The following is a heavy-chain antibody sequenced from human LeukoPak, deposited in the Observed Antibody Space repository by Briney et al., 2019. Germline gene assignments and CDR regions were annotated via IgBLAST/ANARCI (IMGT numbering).Heavy chain of an antibody. CDR3: AKVTGRSKIDY. J-gene: IGHJ4*02. CDR2: INSDGSST. Sequence: GGPLRLSCAASGFTFSSYWMHWVRQAPGKGLVWVSRINSDGSSTSYADSVKGRFTISRDNAKNTLYLQMNSLRAEDTAVYYCAKVTGRSKIDYWGQGTLVTVSS. V-gene: IGHV3-74*01. CDR1: GFTFSSYW. D-gene: IGHD3-9*01.